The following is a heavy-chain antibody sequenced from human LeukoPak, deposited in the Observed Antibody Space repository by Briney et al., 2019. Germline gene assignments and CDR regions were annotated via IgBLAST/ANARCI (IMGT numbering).Heavy chain of an antibody. Sequence: GGSLRLSCAASGFTFSTYSMNWVRQAPGKGLEWVSSISTSSSYIYYADSVKGRFTISRDNAKNSLYLQMNSLRAEDTAVYYCARDGSAIAAAGTVDYWGQGTLVTLSS. CDR3: ARDGSAIAAAGTVDY. CDR2: ISTSSSYI. CDR1: GFTFSTYS. J-gene: IGHJ4*02. D-gene: IGHD6-13*01. V-gene: IGHV3-21*01.